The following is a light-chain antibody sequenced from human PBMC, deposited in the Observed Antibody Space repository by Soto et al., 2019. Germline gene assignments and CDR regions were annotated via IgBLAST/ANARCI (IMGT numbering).Light chain of an antibody. V-gene: IGKV1-9*01. CDR3: QQLNSYPLT. Sequence: DIQLPQSPSFLSASVGDRVTITCRASQGISSYLAWYQQKPGKAPKLLSYAASTLQSGVPSRFSGSGSGTEFTLTISSLQPEDFATYYCQQLNSYPLTFGRGTKVDIK. J-gene: IGKJ3*01. CDR2: AAS. CDR1: QGISSY.